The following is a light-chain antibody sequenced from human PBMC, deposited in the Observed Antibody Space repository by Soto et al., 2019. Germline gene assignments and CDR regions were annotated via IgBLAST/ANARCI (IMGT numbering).Light chain of an antibody. J-gene: IGKJ1*01. CDR1: QSISNY. V-gene: IGKV1-39*01. Sequence: DIQMTQSPSSLSASVGDRVSITCRAGQSISNYLTWYQQRPGKAPRLLIFAASNWPSGVPARFSGSGSGTDFTLTISSLQSEDFAAYYCQHSYNFPWTFGQGTKVAV. CDR2: AAS. CDR3: QHSYNFPWT.